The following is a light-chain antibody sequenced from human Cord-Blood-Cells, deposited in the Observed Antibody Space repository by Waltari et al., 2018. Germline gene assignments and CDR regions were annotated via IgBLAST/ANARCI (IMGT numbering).Light chain of an antibody. V-gene: IGLV2-14*01. CDR2: EVS. CDR3: SSYTSSSTVV. J-gene: IGLJ2*01. CDR1: SSDVGGYNY. Sequence: QSALTQPASVSGSPGQSTPISRTGTSSDVGGYNYVSWYQQHPGKPPKLMIYEVSNRPSGVSNRFSGSKSGNTASLTISGLQAEDEADYYCSSYTSSSTVVFGGGTKLTVL.